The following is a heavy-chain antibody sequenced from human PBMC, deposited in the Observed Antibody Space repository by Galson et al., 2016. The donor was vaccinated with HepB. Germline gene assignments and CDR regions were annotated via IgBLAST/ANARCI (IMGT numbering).Heavy chain of an antibody. Sequence: SLRLSCAASGFSFSLSAMHWVRQAPGMGLEWVAFILYDGSNQNYADSVKGRFTISRDNSKNTLYLQMINLTSEDTAVYYCARDQGEANWGDAFNICGQGAMVAVSS. D-gene: IGHD3-16*01. J-gene: IGHJ3*02. CDR2: ILYDGSNQ. CDR3: ARDQGEANWGDAFNI. CDR1: GFSFSLSA. V-gene: IGHV3-30-3*01.